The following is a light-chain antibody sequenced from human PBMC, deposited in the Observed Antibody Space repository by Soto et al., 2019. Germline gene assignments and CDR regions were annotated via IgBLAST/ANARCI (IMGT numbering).Light chain of an antibody. Sequence: EIVMTQSPGTLSVSPGERATLSCRASQSVSSNLAWYQQKPGQAPRLLIYGASTRATGIPARFSGSRSGTEFTLTISSLQSEDSAVYYSQLYNNGPRTFGQGTKVEIK. CDR2: GAS. CDR3: QLYNNGPRT. CDR1: QSVSSN. V-gene: IGKV3-15*01. J-gene: IGKJ1*01.